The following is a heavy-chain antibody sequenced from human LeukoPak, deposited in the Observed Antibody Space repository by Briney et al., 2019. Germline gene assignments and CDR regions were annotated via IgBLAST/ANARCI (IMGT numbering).Heavy chain of an antibody. CDR3: AREGPSTVTEYNWFDP. CDR1: AFTFSSYS. CDR2: ISSSSSYI. J-gene: IGHJ5*02. V-gene: IGHV3-21*01. Sequence: GGSLRLSCAASAFTFSSYSMNWVRQAPGKELEWVSSISSSSSYIYYADSVKGRFTISRDNAKNSLYLQMNSLRAEDTAVYYCAREGPSTVTEYNWFDPWGQGTLVTVSS. D-gene: IGHD4-17*01.